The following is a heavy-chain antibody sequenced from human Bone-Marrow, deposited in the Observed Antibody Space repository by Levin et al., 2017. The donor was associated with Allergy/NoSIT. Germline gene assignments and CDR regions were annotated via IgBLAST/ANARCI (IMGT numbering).Heavy chain of an antibody. V-gene: IGHV4-38-2*01. CDR3: ARVVPAAIFIGWSHAFDI. D-gene: IGHD2-2*01. CDR1: GYSISSGYY. J-gene: IGHJ3*02. CDR2: IYHSGST. Sequence: SETLSLTCAVSGYSISSGYYWGWIRQPPGKGLEWIGSIYHSGSTYYNPSLKSRVTISVDTSKNQFSLKLSSVTAADTAVYYCARVVPAAIFIGWSHAFDIWGQGTMVTVSS.